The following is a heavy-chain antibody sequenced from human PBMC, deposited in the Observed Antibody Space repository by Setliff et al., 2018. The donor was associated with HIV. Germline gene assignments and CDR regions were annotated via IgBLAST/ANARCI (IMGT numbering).Heavy chain of an antibody. J-gene: IGHJ4*01. CDR3: ARDLFTVPSREGYDY. D-gene: IGHD1-26*01. CDR1: GYSFSSYG. Sequence: ASVKVSCKASGYSFSSYGVSWVRQAPGQGLEWMGWISVYNGNTNYAQKFQNRVTMTTDTSTSTAYMELRSLRSDDTAVYYCARDLFTVPSREGYDYWGHGTLVTVSS. V-gene: IGHV1-18*01. CDR2: ISVYNGNT.